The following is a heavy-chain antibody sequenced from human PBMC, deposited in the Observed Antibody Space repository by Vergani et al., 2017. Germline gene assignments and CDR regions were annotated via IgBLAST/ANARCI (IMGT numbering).Heavy chain of an antibody. J-gene: IGHJ4*02. Sequence: QVQLVQSGPEVKEPGASVKVSCKASGGTFSSYAISWVRQAPGQGLEWMGGIIPIFGTANYAQKFQGRVTITADESTSTAYMELSSLRSEDTAVYYCARLEGQGGIAQHNYYFDYWGQGTLVTVSS. D-gene: IGHD6-13*01. V-gene: IGHV1-69*01. CDR3: ARLEGQGGIAQHNYYFDY. CDR2: IIPIFGTA. CDR1: GGTFSSYA.